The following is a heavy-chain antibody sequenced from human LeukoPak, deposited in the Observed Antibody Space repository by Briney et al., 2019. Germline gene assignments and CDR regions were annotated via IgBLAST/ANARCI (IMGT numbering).Heavy chain of an antibody. V-gene: IGHV3-23*01. CDR3: TRGFGGAFDY. D-gene: IGHD3-10*01. Sequence: GGSLRLSCADSGFTFSSYVIRWVRQAPGKGLEWVSSISAGGGATYYADSVKGRFAISRDNSKNTLYLQMNSLRAEDTAVYYCTRGFGGAFDYWGQGTLVTVSS. CDR1: GFTFSSYV. J-gene: IGHJ4*02. CDR2: ISAGGGAT.